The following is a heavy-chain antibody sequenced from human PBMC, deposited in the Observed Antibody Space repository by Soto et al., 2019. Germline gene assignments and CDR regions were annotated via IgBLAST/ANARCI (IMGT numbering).Heavy chain of an antibody. J-gene: IGHJ4*02. V-gene: IGHV1-18*01. CDR1: GYIFTSYS. CDR3: ATYYDILTGYYRY. Sequence: QVQLVQSGAEVKKPGASVKVSCKTSGYIFTSYSISWVRRAPGQGLEWMAWISVYNGDTNYAQKLQGRVTMTTDTSTSTAYMELRSLRSDDTAVYYCATYYDILTGYYRYWGQGTLVTVSS. CDR2: ISVYNGDT. D-gene: IGHD3-9*01.